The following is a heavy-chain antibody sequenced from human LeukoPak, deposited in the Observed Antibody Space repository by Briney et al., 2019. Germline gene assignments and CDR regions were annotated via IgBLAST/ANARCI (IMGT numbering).Heavy chain of an antibody. CDR1: DSSISSSSYY. CDR2: FYHTGT. D-gene: IGHD3-10*01. V-gene: IGHV4-39*07. Sequence: SETLSLTCTVSDSSISSSSYYWGWIRQPPGGGLEWIATFYHTGTYYNPSLQSRLTISLDTSKNKFSLRLRSVTAADTAVYYCATNLYYYAITHDVFDIWGQGTMVTVSS. CDR3: ATNLYYYAITHDVFDI. J-gene: IGHJ3*02.